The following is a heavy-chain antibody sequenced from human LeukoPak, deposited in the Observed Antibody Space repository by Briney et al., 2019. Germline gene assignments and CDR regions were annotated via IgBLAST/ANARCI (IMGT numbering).Heavy chain of an antibody. D-gene: IGHD1-26*01. J-gene: IGHJ4*02. CDR1: GGSFSGYY. CDR3: ARRKRVVGATGLWFDY. Sequence: PSETLSLTCAVYGGSFSGYYWSWIRQPPGKGLEWIWEINHSGSTNYNPSLKSRVTISVDTSKNQFSLKLSSVTAADTAVYYCARRKRVVGATGLWFDYWGQGTLVTVSS. CDR2: INHSGST. V-gene: IGHV4-34*01.